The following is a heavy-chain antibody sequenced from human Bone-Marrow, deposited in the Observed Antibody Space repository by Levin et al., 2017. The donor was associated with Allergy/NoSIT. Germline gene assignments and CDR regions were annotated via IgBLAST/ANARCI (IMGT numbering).Heavy chain of an antibody. CDR2: ITNSGRT. CDR1: GFTFSNYA. V-gene: IGHV3-23*01. CDR3: GKEMTTVVPVFDY. J-gene: IGHJ4*02. D-gene: IGHD4-23*01. Sequence: PGESLKISCAASGFTFSNYAMSWVRQAPGKGLEWVSAITNSGRTYYADSVKGRFTVSRDNSKNTLYLQMNSLRADETAVYYWGKEMTTVVPVFDYWGQGTLVTVSS.